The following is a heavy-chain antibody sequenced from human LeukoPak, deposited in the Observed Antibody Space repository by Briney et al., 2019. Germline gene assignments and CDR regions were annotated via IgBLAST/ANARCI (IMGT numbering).Heavy chain of an antibody. J-gene: IGHJ4*02. CDR1: GFTFSSYG. CDR2: IRYDGSNK. Sequence: TGGSLRLSCAASGFTFSSYGMHWVRQAPGKGLEWVAFIRYDGSNKYYADSVKGRFTISRDNSKNTLYLQMNSLRAEDTAVYYCARTTGTTRGTDYWGQGTLVTVSS. D-gene: IGHD1-7*01. V-gene: IGHV3-30*02. CDR3: ARTTGTTRGTDY.